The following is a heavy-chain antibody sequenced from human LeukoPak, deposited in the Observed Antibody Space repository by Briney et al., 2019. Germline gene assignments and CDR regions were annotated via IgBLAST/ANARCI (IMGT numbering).Heavy chain of an antibody. V-gene: IGHV3-30*03. CDR3: ARADTYYDFWSGYYPFDY. J-gene: IGHJ4*02. CDR2: ISYDGSNK. Sequence: PWGSLRLSCAASGFTFSSYGMHWVRQAPGKGLEWVAVISYDGSNKYYADSVKGRFTISRDNSKNTLYLQMNSLRAEDTAVYYCARADTYYDFWSGYYPFDYWGQGTLVTVSS. D-gene: IGHD3-3*01. CDR1: GFTFSSYG.